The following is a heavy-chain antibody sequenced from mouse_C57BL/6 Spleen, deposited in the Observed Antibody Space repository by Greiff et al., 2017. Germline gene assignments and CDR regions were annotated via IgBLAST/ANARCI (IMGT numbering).Heavy chain of an antibody. Sequence: EVNVVESGGGLVKPGGSLKLSCAASGFTFSSYAMSWVRQTPEKRLEWVATISDGGSYTYYPDNVKGRITISRDNAKNNLYLQMSHLKSEDTAMYYCAREDDYDGYYFDYWGQGTTLTVSS. CDR2: ISDGGSYT. D-gene: IGHD2-4*01. J-gene: IGHJ2*01. CDR1: GFTFSSYA. CDR3: AREDDYDGYYFDY. V-gene: IGHV5-4*01.